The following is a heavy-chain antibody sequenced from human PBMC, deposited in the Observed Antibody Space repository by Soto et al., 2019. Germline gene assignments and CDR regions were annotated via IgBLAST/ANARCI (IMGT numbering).Heavy chain of an antibody. V-gene: IGHV1-18*01. Sequence: QVQLVQSGAEVKKPGASVRVSCKASGYTFTTYGISWVRQAPGQGLEWMGWISASNGNIYYGQKFQGRVTMTTDSFTSTAYMELSSLTSDDTAVYYCARALPYSSSGDSWGRGTPVTVSS. CDR1: GYTFTTYG. CDR3: ARALPYSSSGDS. D-gene: IGHD6-13*01. J-gene: IGHJ4*02. CDR2: ISASNGNI.